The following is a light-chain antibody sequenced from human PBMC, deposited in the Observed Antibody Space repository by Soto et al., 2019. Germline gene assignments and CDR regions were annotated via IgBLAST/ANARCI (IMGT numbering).Light chain of an antibody. V-gene: IGLV2-14*01. J-gene: IGLJ1*01. CDR1: SSDVGGYNY. CDR3: SSYTSSSSYV. CDR2: DVS. Sequence: QSALTQPASVSGSPGQSITISFTGTSSDVGGYNYVSWYQQHPGKAPKLMIYDVSNRPSGGSNRFSGSKSGNTASLTISGLQSDDEADYDCSSYTSSSSYVFGTGTKLTVL.